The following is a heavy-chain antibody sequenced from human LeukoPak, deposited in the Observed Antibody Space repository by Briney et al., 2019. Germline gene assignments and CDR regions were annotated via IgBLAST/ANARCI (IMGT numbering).Heavy chain of an antibody. CDR3: ARGDPHVRIAAGPSNFDY. Sequence: ASVKVSCKASGGTFSSYAISWVRQATGQGLEWMGGIIPIFGTANYAQKFQGRVTMTADESTSTAYMELSSLRSEDTAVYYCARGDPHVRIAAGPSNFDYGGRATLATVSS. J-gene: IGHJ4*02. V-gene: IGHV1-69*13. CDR1: GGTFSSYA. D-gene: IGHD6-13*01. CDR2: IIPIFGTA.